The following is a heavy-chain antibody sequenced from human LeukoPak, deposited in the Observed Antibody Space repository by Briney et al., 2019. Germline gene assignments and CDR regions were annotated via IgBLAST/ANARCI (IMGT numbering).Heavy chain of an antibody. V-gene: IGHV3-66*01. D-gene: IGHD5-12*01. CDR2: IYSGGTT. CDR3: ARYDYGRSGFDY. CDR1: GFTVSTNY. Sequence: GGSLRLSCAASGFTVSTNYMSWVRQAPGKGLEWVSVIYSGGTTYYEDSVKGRFSISRDNSKNTLDLQMNSLRAEDTAVYYCARYDYGRSGFDYWGQGTLVTVSS. J-gene: IGHJ4*02.